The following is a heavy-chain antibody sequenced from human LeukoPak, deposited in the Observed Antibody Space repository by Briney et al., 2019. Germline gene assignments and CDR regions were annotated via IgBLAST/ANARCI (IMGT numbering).Heavy chain of an antibody. V-gene: IGHV4-39*01. CDR1: GGSVSSSSSY. Sequence: PSETLSLTCTVSGGSVSSSSSYWARIRQPPGRGLEWIGSVYYSGTTYYNTSLESRVTISEDTSRNRFSLMLSSVTAADTAVYYCVRQNSDYYYYYLDVWGEGTTVIVS. CDR3: VRQNSDYYYYYLDV. J-gene: IGHJ6*03. D-gene: IGHD1-7*01. CDR2: VYYSGTT.